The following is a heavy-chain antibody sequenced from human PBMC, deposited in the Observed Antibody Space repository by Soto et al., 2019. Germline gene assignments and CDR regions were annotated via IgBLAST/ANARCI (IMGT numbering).Heavy chain of an antibody. CDR3: SRAPFDSSGYFGY. CDR1: GFTFSRYS. Sequence: QVQLVESGGGVVQPGRSLRLSCAASGFTFSRYSMHWVRQAPGKGLEWVAAISYDETSESYADSVKGRFTISRDTSKDTLFLQMSSLRPDDTAVYFCSRAPFDSSGYFGYWGQGALVTVSS. J-gene: IGHJ4*02. CDR2: ISYDETSE. V-gene: IGHV3-30-3*01. D-gene: IGHD3-22*01.